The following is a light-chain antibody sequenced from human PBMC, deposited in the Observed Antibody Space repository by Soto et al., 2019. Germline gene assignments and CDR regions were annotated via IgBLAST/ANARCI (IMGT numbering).Light chain of an antibody. CDR3: QQYGSSPPMYT. J-gene: IGKJ2*01. CDR1: QSVSRSY. CDR2: AAS. Sequence: EIVLTQSPGTLSFSPGQRTTLSCRASQSVSRSYLVRYQQKPGQAPRLLIYAASSSATGIPDRFSGSGSGTDFTVTISRLEPEDFAVYYCQQYGSSPPMYTFGQGTKLEIK. V-gene: IGKV3-20*01.